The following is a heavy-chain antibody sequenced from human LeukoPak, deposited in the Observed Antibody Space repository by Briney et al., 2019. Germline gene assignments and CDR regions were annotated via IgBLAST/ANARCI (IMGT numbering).Heavy chain of an antibody. J-gene: IGHJ4*02. D-gene: IGHD3-10*01. V-gene: IGHV4-59*01. Sequence: SETLSLTCTVSGGSISSYYWSWIRQPPGKGLEWIGYIYYSGSTNYNPSLTSRVTISVDTSKNQFSLTLSSVTAADTAVYYCARDRSDYYGSGSHFDYWGQGTLVTVSS. CDR1: GGSISSYY. CDR3: ARDRSDYYGSGSHFDY. CDR2: IYYSGST.